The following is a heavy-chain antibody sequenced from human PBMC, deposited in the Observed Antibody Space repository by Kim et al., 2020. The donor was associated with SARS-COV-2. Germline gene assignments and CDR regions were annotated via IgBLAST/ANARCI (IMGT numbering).Heavy chain of an antibody. D-gene: IGHD4-17*01. J-gene: IGHJ4*02. CDR3: ARVTKYGDYDGFGY. Sequence: GGSLRLSCAASGFTVSSNYMSWVRQAPGKGLEWVSVIYSGGSTYYADSVKGRFTISRDNSKNTLYLQMNSLRAEDTAVYYCARVTKYGDYDGFGYWGQGTLVTVSS. CDR2: IYSGGST. CDR1: GFTVSSNY. V-gene: IGHV3-53*01.